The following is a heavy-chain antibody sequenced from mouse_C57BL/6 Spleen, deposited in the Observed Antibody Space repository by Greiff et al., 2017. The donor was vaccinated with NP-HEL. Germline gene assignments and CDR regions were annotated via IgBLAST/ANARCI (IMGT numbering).Heavy chain of an antibody. D-gene: IGHD1-1*01. Sequence: QVQLQQPGTELVKPGASVKLSCKASGYTFTSYWMHWVKQRPGQGLEWIGNINPSNGGTNYNEKFKSKATLTVDKSSSTAYMQLSSLTSEDSAVYYCARSRPYYGSSYWYFDVWGTGTTVTVSS. J-gene: IGHJ1*03. V-gene: IGHV1-53*01. CDR2: INPSNGGT. CDR3: ARSRPYYGSSYWYFDV. CDR1: GYTFTSYW.